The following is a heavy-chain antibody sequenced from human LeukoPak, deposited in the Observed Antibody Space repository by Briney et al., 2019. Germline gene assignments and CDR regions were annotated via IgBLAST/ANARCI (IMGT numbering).Heavy chain of an antibody. Sequence: GGSLRLSCATSGFTFSNAWMSWVRQAPGKGLEWVSSISSSSSYIYYADSVKGRFTISRDNSKNTLYLQMNSLRAEDTAVYYCAKEWAVDSRGYFDYWGQGTLVTVSS. CDR2: ISSSSSYI. CDR3: AKEWAVDSRGYFDY. D-gene: IGHD5-12*01. J-gene: IGHJ4*02. CDR1: GFTFSNAW. V-gene: IGHV3-21*04.